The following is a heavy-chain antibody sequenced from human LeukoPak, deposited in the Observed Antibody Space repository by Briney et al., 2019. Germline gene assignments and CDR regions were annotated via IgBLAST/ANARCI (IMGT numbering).Heavy chain of an antibody. D-gene: IGHD6-13*01. CDR1: GFTFSSYG. CDR2: ISYNGNNK. V-gene: IGHV3-30*03. CDR3: ALPLQVGSSWYNYYYYMDV. J-gene: IGHJ6*03. Sequence: PGGSLRLSCAASGFTFSSYGMHWVRQAPGKGLEWVAVISYNGNNKYYADSVKGRFTISRDNAKNSLYLQMNSLRAEDTAVYYCALPLQVGSSWYNYYYYMDVWGKGTTVTVSS.